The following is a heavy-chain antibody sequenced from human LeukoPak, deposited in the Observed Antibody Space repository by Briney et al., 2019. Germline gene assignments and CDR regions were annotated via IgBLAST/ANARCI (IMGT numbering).Heavy chain of an antibody. V-gene: IGHV3-23*01. J-gene: IGHJ4*02. D-gene: IGHD6-13*01. CDR3: AKDGGPLSSSWYRS. Sequence: GGSLRLSCAASGFTFSNFAVTWVRQAPGKGLEWVSSITGSHGPTYNTDSVKGRFTISRDNSQNTLYLQMNSLRAEDTAVYYCAKDGGPLSSSWYRSWGQGTLVTVSS. CDR2: ITGSHGPT. CDR1: GFTFSNFA.